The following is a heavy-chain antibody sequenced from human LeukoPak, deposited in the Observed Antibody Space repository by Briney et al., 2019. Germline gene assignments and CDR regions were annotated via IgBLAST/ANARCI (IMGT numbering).Heavy chain of an antibody. CDR2: IGTAGDP. V-gene: IGHV3-13*05. J-gene: IGHJ6*04. D-gene: IGHD3-10*02. CDR1: GFTFSSYD. Sequence: GGSLRLSCAASGFTFSSYDMHWVRQATRKGLEWVSAIGTAGDPYYPGSVKGRFTISRENAKNSLYLQRNSLRAGDSAVYYCARVVRGAYYGMDVWGKGTTVTVSS. CDR3: ARVVRGAYYGMDV.